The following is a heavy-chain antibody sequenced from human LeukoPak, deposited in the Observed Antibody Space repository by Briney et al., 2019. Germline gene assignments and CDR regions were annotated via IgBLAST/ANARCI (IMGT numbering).Heavy chain of an antibody. J-gene: IGHJ4*02. D-gene: IGHD5-12*01. V-gene: IGHV1-69*13. Sequence: SVKVSCKASGGTFSSYAISWVRQAPGQGLEWMGGIIPIFGTANYAQKFQGRVTITADESTSTAYMELSSLRSEDTAVYYCATLDSGYDRKAYFDYWGQGTLVTVSS. CDR2: IIPIFGTA. CDR1: GGTFSSYA. CDR3: ATLDSGYDRKAYFDY.